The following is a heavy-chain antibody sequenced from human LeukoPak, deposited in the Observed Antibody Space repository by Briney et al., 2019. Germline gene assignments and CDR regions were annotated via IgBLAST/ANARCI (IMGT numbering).Heavy chain of an antibody. V-gene: IGHV3-30-3*01. CDR1: GFTFSTYA. Sequence: GGSLRLSCAASGFTFSTYAMHWVRQAPGKGLEWVAAISSDGNHKHFADSVRGRFTISRDNSKNTLFLQMNSLRPDDTAVYYCARDRLPPPGVYCFDPWGQGALVTVSS. D-gene: IGHD5-12*01. CDR3: ARDRLPPPGVYCFDP. J-gene: IGHJ5*02. CDR2: ISSDGNHK.